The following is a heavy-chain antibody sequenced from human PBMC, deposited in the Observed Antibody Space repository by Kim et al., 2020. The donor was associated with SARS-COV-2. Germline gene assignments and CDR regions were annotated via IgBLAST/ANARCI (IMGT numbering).Heavy chain of an antibody. D-gene: IGHD3-9*01. CDR3: ARDLSAGYYYPGDY. Sequence: ADSVTGRFTISRDNSKNTLYLQMNSLRAEDTAVYYCARDLSAGYYYPGDYWGQGTLVTVSS. V-gene: IGHV3-30*01. J-gene: IGHJ4*02.